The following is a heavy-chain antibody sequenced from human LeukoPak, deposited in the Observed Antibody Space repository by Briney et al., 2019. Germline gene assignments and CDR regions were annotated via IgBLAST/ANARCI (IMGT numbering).Heavy chain of an antibody. V-gene: IGHV3-7*01. Sequence: PGGSLRLSCAASGFTFSNYWMNWVRQAPGKGLEWVANIKQDGSEIFYVDSVKGRFTISRDNAKNSLYLQMNGLRAEDTAVYYCAGGGDSKSYFGYFDYWAQGTLVTVSS. CDR1: GFTFSNYW. CDR2: IKQDGSEI. CDR3: AGGGDSKSYFGYFDY. D-gene: IGHD1-26*01. J-gene: IGHJ4*02.